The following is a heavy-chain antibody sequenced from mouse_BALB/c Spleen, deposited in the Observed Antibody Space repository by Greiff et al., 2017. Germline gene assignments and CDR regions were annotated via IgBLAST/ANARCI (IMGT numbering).Heavy chain of an antibody. J-gene: IGHJ2*01. CDR3: TRGGNYGYYFDY. Sequence: VQLQQSGTVLARPGASVKMSCKASGYSFTSYWMHWVKQRPGQGLEWIGAIYPGNSDTSYNQKFKGKAKLTAVTSASTAYMELSSLTNEDSAVYYCTRGGNYGYYFDYWGQGTTLTVSS. V-gene: IGHV1-5*01. CDR1: GYSFTSYW. CDR2: IYPGNSDT. D-gene: IGHD2-1*01.